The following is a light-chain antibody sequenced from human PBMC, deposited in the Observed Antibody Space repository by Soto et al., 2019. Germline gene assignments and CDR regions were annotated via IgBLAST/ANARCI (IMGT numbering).Light chain of an antibody. CDR3: QQYGSSPGT. J-gene: IGKJ1*01. CDR2: GAS. CDR1: QSVSSK. V-gene: IGKV3-20*01. Sequence: ETVMTQSPATLSVSPGERATLSCRASQSVSSKLAWYQQKPGQAPRLLIYGASTRATGIPARFSGSGSGTDFTLTISRLEPEDFAVYYCQQYGSSPGTFGQGTKVDIK.